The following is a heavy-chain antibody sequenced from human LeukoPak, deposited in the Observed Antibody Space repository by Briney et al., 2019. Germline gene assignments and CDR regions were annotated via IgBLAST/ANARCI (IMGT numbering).Heavy chain of an antibody. D-gene: IGHD6-19*01. V-gene: IGHV1-8*01. CDR1: GYTFTSCD. Sequence: VASVKVSCKASGYTFTSCDINWVRQATGQGLEWIGWMNPNSGNTGYGQSFQGRVTMTRDNSISTAYTELSNLRSEDTAIYYCTRGSSGRRDYWGQGTLVTVSS. CDR2: MNPNSGNT. J-gene: IGHJ4*02. CDR3: TRGSSGRRDY.